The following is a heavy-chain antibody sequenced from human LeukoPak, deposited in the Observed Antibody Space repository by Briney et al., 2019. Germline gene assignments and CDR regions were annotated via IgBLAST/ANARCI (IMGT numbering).Heavy chain of an antibody. J-gene: IGHJ4*02. Sequence: PSETLSLTCAVYGGSFSGYYWSWLRQPPGKGLEWIGYIYYSGSTNYNPSLKSRVTISVDRSKNQFSLKLRSVIAADTAVYYCARVGWELLGPFDHWGQGTLVTVSS. V-gene: IGHV4-59*01. CDR2: IYYSGST. CDR3: ARVGWELLGPFDH. CDR1: GGSFSGYY. D-gene: IGHD1-26*01.